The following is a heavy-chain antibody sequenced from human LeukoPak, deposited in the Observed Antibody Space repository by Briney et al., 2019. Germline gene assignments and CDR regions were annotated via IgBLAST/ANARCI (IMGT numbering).Heavy chain of an antibody. Sequence: PGESLKISCKGSGYTFTKYWIGWVRQTPGKGLECMRIIYPGDSDTRYSPSFQGQVTISADKSISTAYLQWSSLKASDTAMYYCARRDMATNTPFDYWGQGTLVTVSS. CDR3: ARRDMATNTPFDY. D-gene: IGHD5-24*01. J-gene: IGHJ4*02. CDR2: IYPGDSDT. V-gene: IGHV5-51*01. CDR1: GYTFTKYW.